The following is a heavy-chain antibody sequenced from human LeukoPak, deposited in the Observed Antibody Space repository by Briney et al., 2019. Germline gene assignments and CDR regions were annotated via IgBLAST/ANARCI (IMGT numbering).Heavy chain of an antibody. CDR2: IYHSGST. CDR1: GFTFSSYS. J-gene: IGHJ4*02. V-gene: IGHV4-30-2*01. Sequence: LRLSCAASGFTFSSYSMNWVRQAPGKGLEWIGYIYHSGSTYYNPSLKSRVTISVDRSKNQFSLKLSSVTAADTAVYYCARHQMAGYYFDYWGQGTLVTVSS. CDR3: ARHQMAGYYFDY. D-gene: IGHD2-8*01.